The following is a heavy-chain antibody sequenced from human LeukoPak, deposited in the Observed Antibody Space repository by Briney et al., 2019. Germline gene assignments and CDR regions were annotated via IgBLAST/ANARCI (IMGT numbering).Heavy chain of an antibody. CDR2: IYTSGST. V-gene: IGHV4-4*09. D-gene: IGHD3-10*01. CDR3: AGRRGGDRTHNWFDP. CDR1: GGSISSYY. Sequence: SETLSLTCPVTGGSISSYYWSWIRQPPGKGLDWIGYIYTSGSTNYNPSLKSRVTISVDTSKNQFSLKLSSVTAADTAVYYCAGRRGGDRTHNWFDPCGQGTLVTVSS. J-gene: IGHJ5*02.